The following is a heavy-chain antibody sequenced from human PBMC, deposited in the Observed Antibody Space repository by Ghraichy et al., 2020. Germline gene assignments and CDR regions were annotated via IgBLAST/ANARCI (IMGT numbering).Heavy chain of an antibody. D-gene: IGHD3-22*01. J-gene: IGHJ6*02. CDR2: ISYDGSNK. V-gene: IGHV3-30*18. Sequence: GGSLRLSCAASGFTFSSYGMHWVRQAPGKGLEWVAVISYDGSNKYYADSVKGRFTISRDNSKNTLYLQMNSLRAEDTAVYYCAKGRYYYDSSGYSVENFYYFYVMDVWGPGTTVTVSS. CDR3: AKGRYYYDSSGYSVENFYYFYVMDV. CDR1: GFTFSSYG.